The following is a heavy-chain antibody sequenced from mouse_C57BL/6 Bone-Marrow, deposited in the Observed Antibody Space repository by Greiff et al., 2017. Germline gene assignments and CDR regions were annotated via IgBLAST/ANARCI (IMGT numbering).Heavy chain of an antibody. Sequence: QVQLQQPGAELVRPGTSVKLSCKASGYTFTSYWMHWVKQRPGQGLEWIGVIDPSDSYTNYNQKFKGKATVTVDPSSSTAYMQLSSLTSEDSAVYYCARGNYRFAYWGQGTLVTVSA. V-gene: IGHV1-59*01. CDR1: GYTFTSYW. CDR3: ARGNYRFAY. D-gene: IGHD2-1*01. CDR2: IDPSDSYT. J-gene: IGHJ3*01.